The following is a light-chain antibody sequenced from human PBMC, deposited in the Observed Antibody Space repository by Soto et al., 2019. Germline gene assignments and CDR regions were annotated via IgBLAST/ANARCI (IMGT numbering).Light chain of an antibody. CDR2: AAS. J-gene: IGKJ3*01. V-gene: IGKV1-27*01. Sequence: DIQMTQSPSSLSASVGDRVTITCRASQGISNDLAWYQQKPGKVPKLLIYAASTLQSGVPSRFSGSGSGTDFTLTISSLRPEDVATYYCQKYNSAPRTFGPGTKVDI. CDR3: QKYNSAPRT. CDR1: QGISND.